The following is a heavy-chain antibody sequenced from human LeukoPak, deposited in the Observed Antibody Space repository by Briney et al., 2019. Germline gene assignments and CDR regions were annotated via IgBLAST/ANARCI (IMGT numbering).Heavy chain of an antibody. D-gene: IGHD3-22*01. Sequence: ASVKVSCKASVYTFTGYYMHWVRQAPGQGLEWMGWINPNSGGTNYAQKFQGRVTMTRDTSISTAYMELSRLRSDDTAVYYCARPDYYDSSGYPDYWGQGTLFTVSS. J-gene: IGHJ4*02. CDR1: VYTFTGYY. V-gene: IGHV1-2*02. CDR3: ARPDYYDSSGYPDY. CDR2: INPNSGGT.